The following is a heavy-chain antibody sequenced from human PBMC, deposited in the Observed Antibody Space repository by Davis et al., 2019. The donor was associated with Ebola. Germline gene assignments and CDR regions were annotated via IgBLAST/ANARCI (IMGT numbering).Heavy chain of an antibody. J-gene: IGHJ3*02. D-gene: IGHD5-12*01. CDR3: TTPGGQDSGYDVFDI. CDR2: IKPNDGRR. CDR1: GYTLTNYY. V-gene: IGHV1-46*03. Sequence: AASVQVSCQASGYTLTNYYMHWVRQAPGQGLEWMGMIKPNDGRRIYAKKFQGRVTVTRDTSTTTVYIDLSSLRSEDTALYYCTTPGGQDSGYDVFDIWGQGTMVTVSS.